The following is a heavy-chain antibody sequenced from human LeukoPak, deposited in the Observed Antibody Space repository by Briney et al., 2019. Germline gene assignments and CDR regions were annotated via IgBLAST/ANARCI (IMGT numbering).Heavy chain of an antibody. D-gene: IGHD2-15*01. Sequence: GGSLKLSCAASGFTFSGSAMHWVRQASGKGLEWVGRIRSKANSYATAYAASVKGRFTISRDDSKNTAYLQMNSLKTEDTAVYYCAKVLVLVSANRYYFDYWGQGTLVTVSS. V-gene: IGHV3-73*01. J-gene: IGHJ4*02. CDR3: AKVLVLVSANRYYFDY. CDR1: GFTFSGSA. CDR2: IRSKANSYAT.